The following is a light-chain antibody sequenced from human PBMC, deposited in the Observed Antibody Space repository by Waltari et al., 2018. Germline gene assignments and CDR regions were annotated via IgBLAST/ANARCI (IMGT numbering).Light chain of an antibody. CDR1: SSDVGSYNL. CDR3: CSYAGGSTPWV. V-gene: IGLV2-23*02. J-gene: IGLJ3*02. Sequence: QSALTQPASVSGSPGQSITISCTGTSSDVGSYNLVSWYQQYPGKAPQLMIYEVNKRPSGVSHRFSGSKSGKTASLTSSGLQAEDEADYYCCSYAGGSTPWVFGGGTKLTVL. CDR2: EVN.